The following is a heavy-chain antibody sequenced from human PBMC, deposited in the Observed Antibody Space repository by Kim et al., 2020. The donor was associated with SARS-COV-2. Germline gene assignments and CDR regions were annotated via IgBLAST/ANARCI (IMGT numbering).Heavy chain of an antibody. CDR2: INSDGSNT. Sequence: GGSLRLSCSASGFTFSNYWMHWVRQAPGKGLVWVSRINSDGSNTNYADSVKGRFTISRDNAKNTLYLQMNSLRAEDTAVYYCARVVGATKFEYWGQGTLVTFSS. CDR3: ARVVGATKFEY. D-gene: IGHD1-26*01. CDR1: GFTFSNYW. V-gene: IGHV3-74*01. J-gene: IGHJ4*02.